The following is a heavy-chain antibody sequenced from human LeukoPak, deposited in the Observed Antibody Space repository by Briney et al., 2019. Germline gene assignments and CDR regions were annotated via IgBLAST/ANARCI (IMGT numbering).Heavy chain of an antibody. J-gene: IGHJ4*02. CDR3: ARIHYYGSGSFDY. CDR1: GFTFSSYW. CDR2: IKQDGSEK. Sequence: GGSPRLSCAASGFTFSSYWMSWVRQAPGKGLEWVANIKQDGSEKYYVDSVKGRFTISRDNAKNSLYLQMNSLRAEDTAVYYCARIHYYGSGSFDYWGQGTLVTVSS. D-gene: IGHD3-10*01. V-gene: IGHV3-7*01.